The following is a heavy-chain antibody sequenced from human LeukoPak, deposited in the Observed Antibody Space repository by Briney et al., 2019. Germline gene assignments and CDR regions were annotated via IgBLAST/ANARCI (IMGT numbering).Heavy chain of an antibody. V-gene: IGHV3-30*18. J-gene: IGHJ3*02. CDR3: AKCGGSCYSHAFDI. Sequence: PGGSLRLSCAASGFTFSDYGMHWVRQAPGKGLEGVAVISYDGSNQYYADSVKGRFTISRDNAQNTLYLQMNSLRRRDHAVYLCAKCGGSCYSHAFDIWGQGTMVTVSS. CDR2: ISYDGSNQ. D-gene: IGHD2-15*01. CDR1: GFTFSDYG.